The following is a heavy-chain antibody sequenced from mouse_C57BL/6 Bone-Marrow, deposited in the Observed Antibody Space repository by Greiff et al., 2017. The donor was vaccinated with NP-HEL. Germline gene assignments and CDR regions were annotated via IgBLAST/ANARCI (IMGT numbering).Heavy chain of an antibody. Sequence: EVLLLQSGAGLVQPGASVKLSCAASGYTFTDYYMHWVRQSPGQRLEWVAYISPGGGSTYYPDNVKGRFTISRDNAEITLYLQLSRLTAEDTAVYYCAREGFAYWGQGTLVTVSA. CDR1: GYTFTDYY. CDR3: AREGFAY. J-gene: IGHJ3*01. CDR2: ISPGGGST. V-gene: IGHV5-12*01.